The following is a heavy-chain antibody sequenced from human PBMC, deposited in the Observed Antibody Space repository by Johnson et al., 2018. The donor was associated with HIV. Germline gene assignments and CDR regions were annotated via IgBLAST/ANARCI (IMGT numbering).Heavy chain of an antibody. V-gene: IGHV3-13*01. Sequence: VQLVGSGGGLAQPGGSLRLSCAASGITVSSNYMSWVRQAPGKGLEWVSAIGTAGNTYYPGSVKGRFTISRENAKNSLYLQMNSLRAEDTAVYYCARDRTLWQLVRPGGAFDIWGQGTMVTVSS. CDR2: IGTAGNT. CDR3: ARDRTLWQLVRPGGAFDI. J-gene: IGHJ3*02. D-gene: IGHD6-6*01. CDR1: GITVSSNY.